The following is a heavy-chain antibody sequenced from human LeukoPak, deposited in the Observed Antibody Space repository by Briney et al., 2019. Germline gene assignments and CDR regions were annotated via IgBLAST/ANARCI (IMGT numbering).Heavy chain of an antibody. Sequence: GRTLRLSCAISGFTFSSFNMNWVRQAPGKGLEWVLHISSSSEYISYADSVKGRFNISRDNAKNSLYLQMNSLRGEDTAVYYCASASSGGSGYLWGQGTLVTVSS. J-gene: IGHJ5*02. V-gene: IGHV3-21*01. CDR3: ASASSGGSGYL. CDR2: ISSSSEYI. D-gene: IGHD2-15*01. CDR1: GFTFSSFN.